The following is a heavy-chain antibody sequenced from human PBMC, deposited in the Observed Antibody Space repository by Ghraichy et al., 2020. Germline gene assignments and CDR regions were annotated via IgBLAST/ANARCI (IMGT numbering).Heavy chain of an antibody. Sequence: ASVKVSCKTSGYTFTSYDINWVRQATGQGLEWMGWMNPNSGNTGYAQTFQGRVTMTKNASISTAYMELSSLRSEDAAIYYCARPRDCTNGVCYPDFDYWGQGTLVTVSS. CDR1: GYTFTSYD. CDR3: ARPRDCTNGVCYPDFDY. V-gene: IGHV1-8*01. D-gene: IGHD2-8*01. J-gene: IGHJ4*02. CDR2: MNPNSGNT.